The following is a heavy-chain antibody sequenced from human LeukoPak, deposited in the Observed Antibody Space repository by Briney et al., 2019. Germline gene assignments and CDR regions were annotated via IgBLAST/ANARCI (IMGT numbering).Heavy chain of an antibody. Sequence: PSETLSLTCTVSGGSISSGSYYWRWIRQPAGKGLEWIGRIYSSGSTNYNPSLKSRVTISVDTSKNQFSLKLSSVTAADTAVYYCARNDYGSGLFDYWGQGTLVTVSS. D-gene: IGHD3-10*01. V-gene: IGHV4-61*02. J-gene: IGHJ4*02. CDR2: IYSSGST. CDR1: GGSISSGSYY. CDR3: ARNDYGSGLFDY.